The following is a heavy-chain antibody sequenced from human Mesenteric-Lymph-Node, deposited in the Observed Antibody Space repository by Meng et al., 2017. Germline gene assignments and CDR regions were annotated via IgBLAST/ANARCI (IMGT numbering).Heavy chain of an antibody. Sequence: AQLQGSGPGLVKPSQTLSLTGTVSGGSVSSGGYYWTWIRQHPGKGLEWFGHIYYSGSTFYNPSLKRRVIISIDTSKNQFSLNLRSVTAADTAVYYCARDPSMGVPWGQGTLVTVSS. J-gene: IGHJ5*02. D-gene: IGHD2/OR15-2a*01. CDR2: IYYSGST. CDR3: ARDPSMGVP. CDR1: GGSVSSGGYY. V-gene: IGHV4-31*03.